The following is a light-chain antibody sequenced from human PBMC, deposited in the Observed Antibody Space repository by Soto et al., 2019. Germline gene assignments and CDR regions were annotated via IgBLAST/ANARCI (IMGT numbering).Light chain of an antibody. CDR1: QSLLHSNGYNY. CDR3: MQALQTPGT. V-gene: IGKV2-28*01. J-gene: IGKJ3*01. Sequence: DIVMTQSPLSLPVTPGEPASISCRSSQSLLHSNGYNYLYWYLQKPGQSPQLLIYLGSNRASGVADRFSGSGSGTDFTLKISRVEAEDVGVYYYMQALQTPGTFGPGTKVDIK. CDR2: LGS.